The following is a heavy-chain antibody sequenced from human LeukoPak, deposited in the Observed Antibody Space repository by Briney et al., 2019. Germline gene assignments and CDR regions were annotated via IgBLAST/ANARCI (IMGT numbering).Heavy chain of an antibody. D-gene: IGHD3-3*01. V-gene: IGHV4-59*01. CDR3: AREEITIFGVDKFDP. Sequence: SETLSLTCTVSGGSISSYYWSWIRQPPGKGLEWIGYIYYSGSTNYNPSLKSRVTISVDTSKNQFSLKLSSVTAADTAVYYCAREEITIFGVDKFDPWGQGTLVTVSS. CDR1: GGSISSYY. J-gene: IGHJ5*02. CDR2: IYYSGST.